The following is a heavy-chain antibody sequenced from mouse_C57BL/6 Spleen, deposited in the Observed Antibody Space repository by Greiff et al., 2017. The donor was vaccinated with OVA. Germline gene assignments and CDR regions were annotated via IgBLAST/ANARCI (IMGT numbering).Heavy chain of an antibody. CDR2: IYPGSGNT. CDR3: ARSYDYVGDY. D-gene: IGHD2-4*01. J-gene: IGHJ4*01. CDR1: GYTFTDYY. V-gene: IGHV1-76*01. Sequence: VQLQQSGAELVRPGASVKLSCKASGYTFTDYYINWVKQRPGQGLEWIARIYPGSGNTYYNEKFKGKATLTAEKSSSTAYMQLSSLTSEDSAVYFCARSYDYVGDYWGQGTSVTVSS.